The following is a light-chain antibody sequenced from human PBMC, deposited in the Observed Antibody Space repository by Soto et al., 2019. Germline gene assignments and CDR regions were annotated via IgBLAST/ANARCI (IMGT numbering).Light chain of an antibody. CDR2: AAS. J-gene: IGKJ4*01. CDR3: QQANSFPLT. Sequence: DIQMTQSPSSLSASVGDRVTITCRASRSISIYLNWYQQRPGKAPKLLIYAASSLQSGVPSRFSGSGSGTDFTLTISSLQPEDFATYYCQQANSFPLTFGGGTKVDI. CDR1: RSISIY. V-gene: IGKV1-39*01.